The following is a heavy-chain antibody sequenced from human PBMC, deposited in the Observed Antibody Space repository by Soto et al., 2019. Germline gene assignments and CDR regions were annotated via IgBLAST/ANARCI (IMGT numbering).Heavy chain of an antibody. V-gene: IGHV3-21*02. CDR3: ARGGSPGYCSGGSCPPPDY. D-gene: IGHD2-15*01. Sequence: EVQLVESGGGLVKPGGSLRLSCAASGFTFSTSTMNWVRQAPGQGLEWVSSISSTSAYTYYAASVKGRFTISRDNAKNSLYRQINGLRAGDTALYYCARGGSPGYCSGGSCPPPDYWGQGTLVTVSS. CDR2: ISSTSAYT. CDR1: GFTFSTST. J-gene: IGHJ4*02.